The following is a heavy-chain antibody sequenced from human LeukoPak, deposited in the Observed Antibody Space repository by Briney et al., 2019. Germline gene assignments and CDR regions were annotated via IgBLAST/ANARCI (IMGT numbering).Heavy chain of an antibody. CDR2: ISGSGDST. V-gene: IGHV3-23*01. J-gene: IGHJ5*02. CDR3: ANLVPS. Sequence: GGSLRLSCAASGFTFSSSTMSWVRQAPGKGLEWVSSISGSGDSTWYADSVKGRFTISRDNSKNTLSLQMNSLRAEDTAVYYGANLVPSWGQGTLVTVSS. CDR1: GFTFSSST. D-gene: IGHD6-13*01.